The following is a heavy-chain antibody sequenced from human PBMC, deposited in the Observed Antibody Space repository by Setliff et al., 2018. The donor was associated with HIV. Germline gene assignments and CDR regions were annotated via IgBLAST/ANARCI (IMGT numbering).Heavy chain of an antibody. Sequence: GASVKVSCKASGFIFTDYYMHWIRQAPGQGLEYMGWMNPSSGGTKYAQKFQGRVTMTRDTSINTAYMELSSLTSDDTAVYFCARDAHADLDDYWGQGTLVTVSS. J-gene: IGHJ4*02. CDR2: MNPSSGGT. V-gene: IGHV1-2*02. CDR1: GFIFTDYY. CDR3: ARDAHADLDDY.